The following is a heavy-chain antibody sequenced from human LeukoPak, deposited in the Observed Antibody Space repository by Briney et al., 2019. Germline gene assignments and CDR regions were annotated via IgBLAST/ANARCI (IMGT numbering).Heavy chain of an antibody. V-gene: IGHV3-23*01. D-gene: IGHD1-1*01. CDR2: ISGSGGST. CDR1: GFTFSSYA. J-gene: IGHJ4*02. CDR3: ATAKTGYRAFDY. Sequence: GGSLRLSCAASGFTFSSYAMSWVRQAPGKGLEWVSAISGSGGSTYYADSVKGRFTISRDNSKNTLYLQMNSLRAEDTAGYYCATAKTGYRAFDYWGQGTLVTVSS.